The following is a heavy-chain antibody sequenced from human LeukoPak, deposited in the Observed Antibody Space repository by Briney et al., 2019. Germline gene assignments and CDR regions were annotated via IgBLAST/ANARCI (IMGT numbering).Heavy chain of an antibody. CDR1: GFTFSSYA. CDR2: VSGSGGST. V-gene: IGHV3-23*01. J-gene: IGHJ4*02. CDR3: AKDARRDGYSYDY. D-gene: IGHD5-24*01. Sequence: PGGSLRLSCAASGFTFSSYAMNWVRQAPGKGLEWVSGVSGSGGSTNYADSVKGRFTIPRDNSNNTLYLQMNGLRAEGTAVYFCAKDARRDGYSYDYWGQGTLVTVSS.